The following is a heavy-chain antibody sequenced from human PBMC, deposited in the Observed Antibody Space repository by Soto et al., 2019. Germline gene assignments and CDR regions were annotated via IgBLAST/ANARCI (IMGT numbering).Heavy chain of an antibody. Sequence: SETLSLTCTVSGGSVSSGSYYWSWIRQPPGKGLEWIGYIYYSGSTNYNPSLKSRVTISVDTSKNQFSLKLSSVTAADTAVYYCAREGCSSTSCFRAWANWFDPRGQGTLVTVSS. J-gene: IGHJ5*02. CDR2: IYYSGST. CDR3: AREGCSSTSCFRAWANWFDP. V-gene: IGHV4-61*01. D-gene: IGHD2-2*01. CDR1: GGSVSSGSYY.